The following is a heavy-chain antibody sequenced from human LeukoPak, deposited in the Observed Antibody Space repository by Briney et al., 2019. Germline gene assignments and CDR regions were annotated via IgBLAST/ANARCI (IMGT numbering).Heavy chain of an antibody. J-gene: IGHJ4*02. V-gene: IGHV3-21*01. CDR3: VRDPDALDY. D-gene: IGHD1-14*01. CDR1: GFTFSRYS. CDR2: ISSDSSFI. Sequence: GGSLRLSCAASGFTFSRYSMNWVRQAPGQGLEWVSSISSDSSFIYYGDSVKGRFTISRDNAKNSLYLQMNSLRAEDTAVYYCVRDPDALDYWGQGTLVTVSS.